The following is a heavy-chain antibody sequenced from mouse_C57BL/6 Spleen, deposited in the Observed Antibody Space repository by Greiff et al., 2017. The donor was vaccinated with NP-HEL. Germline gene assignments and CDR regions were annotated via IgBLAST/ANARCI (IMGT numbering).Heavy chain of an antibody. D-gene: IGHD2-10*02. CDR2: LYPGDGDS. J-gene: IGHJ2*01. CDR3: ARGRYGNYDY. Sequence: VQLQQSGPELVKPGASVKISCKASGYAFSSSWMNWVKQRPGKGLEWIGRLYPGDGDSNYNGKFKGKATLTADKSSSTAYMQLSSLTSEDSAVYCGARGRYGNYDYWGQGTTLTVAS. V-gene: IGHV1-82*01. CDR1: GYAFSSSW.